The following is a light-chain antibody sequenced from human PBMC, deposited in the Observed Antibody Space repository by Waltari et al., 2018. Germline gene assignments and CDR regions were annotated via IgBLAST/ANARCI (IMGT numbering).Light chain of an antibody. CDR1: SSDIGSQIH. CDR2: EVT. J-gene: IGLJ3*02. V-gene: IGLV2-14*03. CDR3: SSYTTSRTWV. Sequence: QSALTQPASVSGSPGQSITISCTGTSSDIGSQIHVCWYQQHHVKAPKLMIFEVTNRPSGVSNRFSGSKSGNTASLTISGLQAEDEADYYCSSYTTSRTWVFGGGTKLTVL.